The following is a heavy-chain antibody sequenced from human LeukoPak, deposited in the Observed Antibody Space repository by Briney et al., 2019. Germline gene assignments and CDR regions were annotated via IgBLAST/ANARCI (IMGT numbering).Heavy chain of an antibody. D-gene: IGHD2-2*01. V-gene: IGHV3-30*18. CDR2: ISYDGSNK. J-gene: IGHJ4*02. CDR1: GFTFSSYG. Sequence: GRSLRLSCAASGFTFSSYGMHWVRQAPGKGLEWVAVISYDGSNKYYADSVKGRFTISRDNSKNTLYLQMNSLRAEDTAVYYCAKPILGYCSSTSCSRGYFDYWGQGTLVTVSS. CDR3: AKPILGYCSSTSCSRGYFDY.